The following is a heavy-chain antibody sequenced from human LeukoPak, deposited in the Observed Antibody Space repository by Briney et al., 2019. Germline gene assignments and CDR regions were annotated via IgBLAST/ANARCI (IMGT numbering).Heavy chain of an antibody. CDR3: ARDGGYCSSTSCYVFDY. J-gene: IGHJ4*02. D-gene: IGHD2-2*01. Sequence: GGSLRLSCAASGFTFSSYSMNWVRQAPGKGLEWVSSISSSSSYISYADSVKGRFTISRDNAKNSLYLQMNSLRAEDTAVYYCARDGGYCSSTSCYVFDYWGQGTLVTVSS. CDR1: GFTFSSYS. CDR2: ISSSSSYI. V-gene: IGHV3-21*01.